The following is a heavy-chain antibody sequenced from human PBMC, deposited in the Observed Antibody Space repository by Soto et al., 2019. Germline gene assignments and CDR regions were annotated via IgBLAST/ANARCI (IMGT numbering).Heavy chain of an antibody. J-gene: IGHJ4*02. Sequence: GGSLRLSCAASGFTFSSYWMSWVRQAPGKGLEWVANIKQDGSEKYYVDSVKGRFTISRDNAKNSLYLQMNSLRAEDTAVYYCAVDLKRITMVRGAPGGYWGQGTLVTVSS. D-gene: IGHD3-10*01. CDR3: AVDLKRITMVRGAPGGY. V-gene: IGHV3-7*01. CDR2: IKQDGSEK. CDR1: GFTFSSYW.